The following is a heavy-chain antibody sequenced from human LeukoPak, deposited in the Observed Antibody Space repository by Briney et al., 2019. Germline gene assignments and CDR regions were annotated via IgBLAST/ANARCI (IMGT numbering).Heavy chain of an antibody. V-gene: IGHV4-30-4*08. J-gene: IGHJ3*02. D-gene: IGHD1-20*01. CDR2: IYYSGST. Sequence: SQTLSLTCTVSGGSISSGDYCWSWIRQPPGKGLEWIGYIYYSGSTYYNPSLKSRVTISVDTSKNQFSLKLSSVTAADTAVYYCARGTDVLYNWNPTRAFDIWGQGTMVTVSS. CDR1: GGSISSGDYC. CDR3: ARGTDVLYNWNPTRAFDI.